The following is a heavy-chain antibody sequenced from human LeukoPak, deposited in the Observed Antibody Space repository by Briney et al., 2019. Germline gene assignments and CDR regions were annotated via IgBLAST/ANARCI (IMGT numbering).Heavy chain of an antibody. CDR2: IYYSGST. D-gene: IGHD2-15*01. CDR3: ARAVYCSGGSCYSHDY. V-gene: IGHV4-59*02. J-gene: IGHJ4*02. CDR1: GGSVSNYY. Sequence: SETLSLTCTVSGGSVSNYYWSWIRQPPGKGLEWIGYIYYSGSTNYNPSLKSRVTISVDTSKNQFSLKLSSVTAADTAVYYCARAVYCSGGSCYSHDYWGQGTLVTVSS.